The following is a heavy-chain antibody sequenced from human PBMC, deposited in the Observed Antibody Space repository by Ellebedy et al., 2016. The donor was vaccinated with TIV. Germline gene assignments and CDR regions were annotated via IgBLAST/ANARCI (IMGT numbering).Heavy chain of an antibody. CDR3: ARDSPLKYTSSTSKSYYYYGMDV. D-gene: IGHD2-2*01. CDR1: GYTFTSYA. CDR2: INAGNGNT. J-gene: IGHJ6*02. V-gene: IGHV1-3*01. Sequence: ASVKVSCKASGYTFTSYAMHWVRQAPGQRLEWMGWINAGNGNTEYSQKFQGRVTMTTDTSTSTAYMELRSLRSDDTAVYYCARDSPLKYTSSTSKSYYYYGMDVWGQGTTVTVSS.